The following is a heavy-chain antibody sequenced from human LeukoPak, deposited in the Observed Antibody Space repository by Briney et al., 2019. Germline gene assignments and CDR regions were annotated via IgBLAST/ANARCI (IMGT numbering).Heavy chain of an antibody. J-gene: IGHJ4*02. V-gene: IGHV3-33*01. CDR1: GFTFSNHG. Sequence: PGRSLRLSCAASGFTFSNHGMHWVRRTPGKGLEWLAVIWYDGSTKYYADSVKGRFTISRDNSGNTVFLHMNSLRAEDTAFYFCARDRKTGSYYPDYWGRGTLVTVSP. D-gene: IGHD3-10*01. CDR2: IWYDGSTK. CDR3: ARDRKTGSYYPDY.